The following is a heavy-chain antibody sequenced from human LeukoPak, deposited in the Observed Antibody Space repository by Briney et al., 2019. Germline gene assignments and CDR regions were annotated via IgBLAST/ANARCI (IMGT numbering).Heavy chain of an antibody. V-gene: IGHV1-69*13. CDR3: ARVRLEYYDSSGYYYFAFDI. Sequence: APVKVSCKASGGTFSSYAISWVRQAPGQGLEWMGGIIPIFGTANYAQKFQGRVTITADESTSTAYMELSSLRSEDTAVYYCARVRLEYYDSSGYYYFAFDIWGQGTMVTVSS. J-gene: IGHJ3*02. CDR2: IIPIFGTA. CDR1: GGTFSSYA. D-gene: IGHD3-22*01.